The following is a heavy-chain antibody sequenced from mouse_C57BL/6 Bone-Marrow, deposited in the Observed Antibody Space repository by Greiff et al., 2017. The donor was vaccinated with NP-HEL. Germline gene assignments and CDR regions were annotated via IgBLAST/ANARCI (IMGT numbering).Heavy chain of an antibody. J-gene: IGHJ1*03. CDR3: ERLRSYDVYWYFDV. CDR1: GYTFTSYG. V-gene: IGHV1-81*01. Sequence: QVQLQQSGAELARPGASVKLSCKASGYTFTSYGISWVKQRPGQGLEWIGEIYPRSGNTYYNEKFKGKATLTADKSSSTAYMELRSLTSEDSAVYFCERLRSYDVYWYFDVWGTGTTVTVSS. CDR2: IYPRSGNT. D-gene: IGHD2-12*01.